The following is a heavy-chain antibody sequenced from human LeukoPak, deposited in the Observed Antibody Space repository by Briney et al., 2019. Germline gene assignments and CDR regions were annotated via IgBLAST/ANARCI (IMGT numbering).Heavy chain of an antibody. V-gene: IGHV4-59*08. D-gene: IGHD4-17*01. J-gene: IGHJ4*02. CDR1: SGPFYSYY. CDR2: HYDSGST. CDR3: ARHSWVNGYFDY. Sequence: SETLSLTCTVSSGPFYSYYWSWIRQAPGEGLEWIGYHYDSGSTHYNPSLKSRVTISLDTSKNQFSLNLSSVTAADTAVYYCARHSWVNGYFDYWGQGTLVTVSS.